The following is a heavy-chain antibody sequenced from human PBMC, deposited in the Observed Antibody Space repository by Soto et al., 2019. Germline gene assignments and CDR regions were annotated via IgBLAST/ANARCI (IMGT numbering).Heavy chain of an antibody. D-gene: IGHD3-16*01. J-gene: IGHJ3*02. CDR3: ARGVRGAYALVI. CDR1: GLTFSSHW. Sequence: EVQLVESGGGLVQPGGSLRLSCAASGLTFSSHWMHWVRQAPGKGLVWVSRIDSDGSRTNYADSVKGRFTISRDNAKNTVYLQMNSLRVEETAVYYCARGVRGAYALVIWGQGTMVTVSS. CDR2: IDSDGSRT. V-gene: IGHV3-74*01.